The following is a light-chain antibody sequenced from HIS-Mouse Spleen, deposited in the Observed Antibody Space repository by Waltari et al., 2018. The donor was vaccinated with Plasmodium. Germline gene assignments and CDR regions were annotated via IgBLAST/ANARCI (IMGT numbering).Light chain of an antibody. Sequence: SYELTQPPSVSVSPGKTARIPCPGAAFPNKYPYWYQQKSGQALVLVTYEDSKRPSGIPERFSGSSSGTMATLTISGAQVEDEADYYCYSTDSSGNHRVFGGGTKLTVL. CDR3: YSTDSSGNHRV. CDR2: EDS. V-gene: IGLV3-10*01. J-gene: IGLJ3*02. CDR1: AFPNKY.